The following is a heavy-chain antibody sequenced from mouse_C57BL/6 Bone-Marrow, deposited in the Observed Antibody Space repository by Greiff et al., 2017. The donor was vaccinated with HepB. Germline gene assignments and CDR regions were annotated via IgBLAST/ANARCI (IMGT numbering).Heavy chain of an antibody. Sequence: QVQLQQPGAELVRPGTSVKLSCKASGYTFTSYWMHWVKQRPGQGLEWIGVIDPSDSYTNYNQKFKGKATLTVDTSSSTAYMQLSSLTSEDSAVYYCAREGIYYGSRSWFAYWGQGTLVTVSA. CDR2: IDPSDSYT. CDR1: GYTFTSYW. V-gene: IGHV1-59*01. CDR3: AREGIYYGSRSWFAY. J-gene: IGHJ3*01. D-gene: IGHD1-1*01.